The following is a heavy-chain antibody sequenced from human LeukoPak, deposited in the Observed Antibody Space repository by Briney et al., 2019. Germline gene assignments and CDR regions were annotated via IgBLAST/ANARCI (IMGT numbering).Heavy chain of an antibody. CDR2: IYHSGST. V-gene: IGHV4-38-2*01. CDR1: GYSISSGYY. Sequence: SETLSLTCVVSGYSISSGYYWGWIRQPPGKGLEWIGSIYHSGSTYHNPSLKSRVTISLDTPKNQFSLKLNSVTAADPAVYYRARRCRNSWSHEYWGQGTLVTVSS. J-gene: IGHJ4*02. D-gene: IGHD6-13*01. CDR3: ARRCRNSWSHEY.